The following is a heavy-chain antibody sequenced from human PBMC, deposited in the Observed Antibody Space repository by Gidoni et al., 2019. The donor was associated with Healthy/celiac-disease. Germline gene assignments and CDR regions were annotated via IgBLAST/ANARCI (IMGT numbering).Heavy chain of an antibody. CDR3: ARARYGGNSIPFDI. V-gene: IGHV4-59*01. D-gene: IGHD4-17*01. CDR2: IYYSGST. J-gene: IGHJ3*02. CDR1: GVSTSSYY. Sequence: QVQLQLTGPGLVMPSETLSLTSAVSGVSTSSYYWSWIRQPPGKGLEWIGYIYYSGSTNYNPSLKSRVTISVDTSKNQFSLKLSSVTAADTAVYYCARARYGGNSIPFDIWGQGTMVTVSS.